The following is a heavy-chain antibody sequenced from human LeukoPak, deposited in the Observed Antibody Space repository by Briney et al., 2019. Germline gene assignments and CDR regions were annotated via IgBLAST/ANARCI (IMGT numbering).Heavy chain of an antibody. CDR1: GYTFTSYG. CDR2: ISAYNGNT. J-gene: IGHJ4*02. CDR3: ARETRSSGWYFDY. D-gene: IGHD6-19*01. Sequence: ASVTVSCTASGYTFTSYGISWVRQAPGQGLEWMGWISAYNGNTNYAQKLQGRVTMTTDTSTSTAYTELRSLRSDDTAVYYCARETRSSGWYFDYWGQGTLVTVSS. V-gene: IGHV1-18*01.